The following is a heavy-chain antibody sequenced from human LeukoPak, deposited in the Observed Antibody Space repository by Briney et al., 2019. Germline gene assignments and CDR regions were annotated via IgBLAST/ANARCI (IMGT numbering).Heavy chain of an antibody. J-gene: IGHJ3*02. CDR2: INHSGST. CDR3: ARGPQRAFDI. CDR1: GGSFSGYY. V-gene: IGHV4-34*01. Sequence: SETLSLTCAVYGGSFSGYYWSWIRQPPGEGLEWIGEINHSGSTNYNPSLKRRVTISVDTSKNQFSLKLSSVTAADTAVYYCARGPQRAFDIWGQGTMVTVSS.